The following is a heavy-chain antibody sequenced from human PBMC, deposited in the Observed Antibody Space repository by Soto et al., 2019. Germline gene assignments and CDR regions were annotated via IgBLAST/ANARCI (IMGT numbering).Heavy chain of an antibody. D-gene: IGHD3-22*01. V-gene: IGHV3-23*01. CDR1: GFIFDNYA. Sequence: EVKLLESGGGLVPPGASARLSCITSGFIFDNYAMSWVRQSPGRGLEWVAAISGSGHATYYTQSVQGRFIISRDKSKQTVFLQMNNLSAEDTAVYYCAKGRYFDSSGGCANYWGLGTLVTVSS. CDR2: ISGSGHAT. CDR3: AKGRYFDSSGGCANY. J-gene: IGHJ4*02.